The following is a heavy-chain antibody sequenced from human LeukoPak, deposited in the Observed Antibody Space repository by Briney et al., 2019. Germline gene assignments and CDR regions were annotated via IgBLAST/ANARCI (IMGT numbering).Heavy chain of an antibody. CDR1: GFTFSGSA. CDR2: IRSTANGYAT. D-gene: IGHD5-12*01. V-gene: IGHV3-73*01. CDR3: ARAFGGHDEWYYFDY. Sequence: PGGSLRLSCAASGFTFSGSALHWVRQASGKGLEWVGRIRSTANGYATAYAASVKGRFTISRDDSKNTAYLQMDSLKTEDTAVYYCARAFGGHDEWYYFDYWGQGTLVTVSS. J-gene: IGHJ4*02.